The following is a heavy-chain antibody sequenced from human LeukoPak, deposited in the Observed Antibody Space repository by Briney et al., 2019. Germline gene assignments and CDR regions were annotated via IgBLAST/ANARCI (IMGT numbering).Heavy chain of an antibody. CDR2: INPNSGGT. V-gene: IGHV1-2*04. CDR1: GYTFTGYY. Sequence: ASVKVSCKASGYTFTGYYMHWVRQAPGQGLEWMGWINPNSGGTNYAQKFQGWVTMTRDTSISTAYMELSRLRSDDTAVYYCARGTYAVAGTDLDYWGQGTLVTVSS. D-gene: IGHD6-19*01. J-gene: IGHJ4*02. CDR3: ARGTYAVAGTDLDY.